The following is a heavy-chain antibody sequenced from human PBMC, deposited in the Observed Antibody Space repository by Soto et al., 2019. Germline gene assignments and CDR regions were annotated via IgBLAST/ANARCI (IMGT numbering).Heavy chain of an antibody. V-gene: IGHV5-51*01. Sequence: HGESLKISCKGSGYSFTSYWIGWVRQMPGKGLEWMGIIYPGDSDTRYSPSFQGQVTISADKSISTAYLQWSSLKASDTAMYYCARTYYYDSSGYYTSSWAPLDFDYWGQGTLVTVS. CDR2: IYPGDSDT. J-gene: IGHJ4*02. CDR1: GYSFTSYW. D-gene: IGHD3-22*01. CDR3: ARTYYYDSSGYYTSSWAPLDFDY.